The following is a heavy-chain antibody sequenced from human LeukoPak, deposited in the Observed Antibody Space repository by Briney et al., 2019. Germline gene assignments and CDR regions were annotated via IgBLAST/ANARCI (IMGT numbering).Heavy chain of an antibody. V-gene: IGHV4-38-2*01. D-gene: IGHD6-19*01. J-gene: IGHJ4*02. CDR3: ARVKYSSGWYFDY. CDR2: IYHSGST. CDR1: GYSISSGYY. Sequence: PSETLSLTCAVSGYSISSGYYWGWIRQPPGKGLEWIGSIYHSGSTYYNPSLKSRVTISVDTSKNQFSLKLSSVTAADRAVYYCARVKYSSGWYFDYWGQGTLVTVSS.